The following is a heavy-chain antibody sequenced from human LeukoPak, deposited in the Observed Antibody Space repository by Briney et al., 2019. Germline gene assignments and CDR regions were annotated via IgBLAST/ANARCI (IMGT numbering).Heavy chain of an antibody. J-gene: IGHJ4*02. CDR3: TTTPRGIG. V-gene: IGHV3-30*03. CDR1: GFTFSTYG. Sequence: GGSLRLSCAASGFTFSTYGMHWVRQAPGKELEWVAVISYDGSNKYYADSVKGRFTISRDDSKNTLFLQMNSLRPEDTAVYYCTTTPRGIGWGQGTLVTVSS. CDR2: ISYDGSNK. D-gene: IGHD4-23*01.